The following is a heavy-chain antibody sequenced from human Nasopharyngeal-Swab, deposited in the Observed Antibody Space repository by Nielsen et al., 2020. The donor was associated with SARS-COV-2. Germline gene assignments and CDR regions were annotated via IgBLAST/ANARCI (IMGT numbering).Heavy chain of an antibody. CDR1: GFTFSNAW. Sequence: GESLKISCAASGFTFSNAWMSWVRQAPGKGLEWVGRIKSKTDGGTTDYAAPVKGRFTISRDDSKNTLYLQMNSLKTEDTAVYYCTTKLSYYYYYGMDVWGQGTTVTVSS. V-gene: IGHV3-15*01. D-gene: IGHD3-16*01. CDR3: TTKLSYYYYYGMDV. CDR2: IKSKTDGGTT. J-gene: IGHJ6*02.